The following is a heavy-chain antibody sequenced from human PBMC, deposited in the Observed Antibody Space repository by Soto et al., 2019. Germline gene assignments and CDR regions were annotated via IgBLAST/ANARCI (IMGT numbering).Heavy chain of an antibody. CDR2: ISSSSSYI. J-gene: IGHJ6*02. D-gene: IGHD4-17*01. CDR1: GFTFSSYS. V-gene: IGHV3-21*01. Sequence: GGSLRLSCAASGFTFSSYSMNWVRQAPGKGLEWVSSISSSSSYIYYADSVKGRFTISRDNAKNSLYLQMNSLRAEDTAVYYCARCSYGECFPQYGMDVWGQGTTVTVSS. CDR3: ARCSYGECFPQYGMDV.